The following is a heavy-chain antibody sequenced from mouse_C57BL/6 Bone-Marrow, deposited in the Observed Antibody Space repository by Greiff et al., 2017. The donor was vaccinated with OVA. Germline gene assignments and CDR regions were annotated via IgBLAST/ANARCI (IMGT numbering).Heavy chain of an antibody. Sequence: SGAELVRPGASVKMSCKASGYTFTSYNMHWVKQTPRQGLEWIGAIYPGNGDTSYNQKFKGKATLTVDKSSSTAYMQLSSLTSEDSAVYFCASPWGWLRRRGYYYAMDYWGQGTSVTVSS. J-gene: IGHJ4*01. D-gene: IGHD2-2*01. CDR1: GYTFTSYN. V-gene: IGHV1-12*01. CDR2: IYPGNGDT. CDR3: ASPWGWLRRRGYYYAMDY.